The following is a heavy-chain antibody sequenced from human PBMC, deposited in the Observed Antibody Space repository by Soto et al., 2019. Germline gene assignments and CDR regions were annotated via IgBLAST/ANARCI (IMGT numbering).Heavy chain of an antibody. V-gene: IGHV4-59*01. CDR2: LYNTGST. Sequence: SETLSLTCTVSGASISRYYWSWIRQSPGKGLEWIGYLYNTGSTIYNPSLKSRVTISVDTSKNQFSLKLSTVTAADTAVYYCARGDYLPDYWGLGTLVTVSS. J-gene: IGHJ4*02. CDR1: GASISRYY. CDR3: ARGDYLPDY. D-gene: IGHD4-17*01.